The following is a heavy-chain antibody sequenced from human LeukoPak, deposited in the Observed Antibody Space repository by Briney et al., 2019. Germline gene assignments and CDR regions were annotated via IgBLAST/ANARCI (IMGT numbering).Heavy chain of an antibody. D-gene: IGHD3-10*01. J-gene: IGHJ4*02. CDR3: ARIGGSGSYSGHYFDH. CDR2: ITSGVGIT. CDR1: GFTFSTYG. Sequence: GGSLRLSCAASGFTFSTYGMNWVRQAPGKGLEWVSIITSGVGITYYADSVKGRFTISRDNSRNTLYLQMNSLTAEDTAVYYCARIGGSGSYSGHYFDHWGQGTLVTVSS. V-gene: IGHV3-23*01.